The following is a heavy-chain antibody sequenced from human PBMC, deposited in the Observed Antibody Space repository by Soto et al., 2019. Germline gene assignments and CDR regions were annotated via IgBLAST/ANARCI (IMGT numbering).Heavy chain of an antibody. CDR1: GGTFSSYA. J-gene: IGHJ6*02. V-gene: IGHV1-69*01. CDR3: ARDGGCSGGSCYSTYYYGMDV. Sequence: QVQLVQSGAEVKKPGSSVKVSCKASGGTFSSYAISWVRQAPGQGLEWMGGIIPIFGTANYAQKFQGRVTINADESTSTAYMELSSLRSEDTAVYYCARDGGCSGGSCYSTYYYGMDVWGQGTTVTVSS. D-gene: IGHD2-15*01. CDR2: IIPIFGTA.